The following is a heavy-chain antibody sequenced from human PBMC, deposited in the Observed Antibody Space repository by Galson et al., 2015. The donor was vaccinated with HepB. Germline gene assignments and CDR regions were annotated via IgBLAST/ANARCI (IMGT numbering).Heavy chain of an antibody. CDR1: GYTFTSND. Sequence: SVKVSCKASGYTFTSNDINWVRQATGQGLEWMGWINPNSGNTGSAQKFQGRVTMTRNTSISTAYMELSSLRSEDTAVYYCARGRAWASGRNYLYYFDSWGQGTLVTVSS. D-gene: IGHD2-15*01. CDR3: ARGRAWASGRNYLYYFDS. CDR2: INPNSGNT. J-gene: IGHJ4*02. V-gene: IGHV1-8*01.